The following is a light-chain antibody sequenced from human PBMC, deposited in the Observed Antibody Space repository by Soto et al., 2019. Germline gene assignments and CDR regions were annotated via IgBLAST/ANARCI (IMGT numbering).Light chain of an antibody. CDR2: DVS. CDR1: SSDVGGYNY. Sequence: QSALTQPASVSGSPGQSITISCTGTSSDVGGYNYVSWYQQHPGKAPKLMIYDVSNRPSGVSDRFSGSKSGNTASLTISGLQAEDEADYYCGSYASCSSEVFGTGTKVTVL. V-gene: IGLV2-14*01. CDR3: GSYASCSSEV. J-gene: IGLJ1*01.